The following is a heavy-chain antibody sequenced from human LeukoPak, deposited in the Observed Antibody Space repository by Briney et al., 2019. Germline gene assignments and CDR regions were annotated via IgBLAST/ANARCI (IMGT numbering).Heavy chain of an antibody. CDR3: AADRGDYSGSYWTAFDI. Sequence: ASVKLSCKVSEYTLTELTMHWVRQAPGKGLEWLGGFDPEDGEIINAQNFQGRVTMSDDTSTDTAYMELGSLRSDDTAVYYCAADRGDYSGSYWTAFDIWGQGTMVTVSS. CDR1: EYTLTELT. J-gene: IGHJ3*02. D-gene: IGHD1-26*01. CDR2: FDPEDGEI. V-gene: IGHV1-24*01.